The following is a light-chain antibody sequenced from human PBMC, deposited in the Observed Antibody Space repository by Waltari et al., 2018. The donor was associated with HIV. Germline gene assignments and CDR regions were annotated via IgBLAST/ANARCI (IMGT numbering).Light chain of an antibody. CDR2: EVS. CDR3: SSYTTSTTPVL. V-gene: IGLV2-14*01. CDR1: RSDVGGYNF. Sequence: QSALTQPASVSGSPGQSITISCTGTRSDVGGYNFVSWYQQHPGKAPKLLISEVSNRPSGISNRFSGSKSGNTASLTISGLQTEDEADYYCSSYTTSTTPVLFGGGTKLTVV. J-gene: IGLJ2*01.